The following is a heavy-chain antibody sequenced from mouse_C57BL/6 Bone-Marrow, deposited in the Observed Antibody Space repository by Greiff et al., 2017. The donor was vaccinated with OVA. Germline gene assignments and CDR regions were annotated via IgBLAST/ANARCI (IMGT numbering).Heavy chain of an antibody. CDR3: ARGNYYGSSYFDD. J-gene: IGHJ2*01. Sequence: EVQLQESGPGLVKPSQSLSLTCSVTGYSITSGYYWNWIRQFPGNKLEWMGYISYDGSNNYNPFLKNRISITRDTSKNQFFLKLNSVTTEDTATYYCARGNYYGSSYFDDWGQGTTLTVSS. V-gene: IGHV3-6*01. CDR1: GYSITSGYY. CDR2: ISYDGSN. D-gene: IGHD1-1*01.